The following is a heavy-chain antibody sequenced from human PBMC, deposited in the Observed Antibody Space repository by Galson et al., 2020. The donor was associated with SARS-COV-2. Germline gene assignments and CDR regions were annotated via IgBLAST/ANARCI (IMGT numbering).Heavy chain of an antibody. CDR1: GFTFSSYS. V-gene: IGHV3-21*01. CDR3: ASVTSYYYDSSVFDY. D-gene: IGHD3-22*01. CDR2: ISSSSSYI. J-gene: IGHJ4*02. Sequence: KIGESLKISCAASGFTFSSYSMNWVRQAPGKGLEWVSSISSSSSYIYYADSVKGRFTISRDNAKNSLYLQMNSLRAEDTAVYYCASVTSYYYDSSVFDYWGQGTLVTVSS.